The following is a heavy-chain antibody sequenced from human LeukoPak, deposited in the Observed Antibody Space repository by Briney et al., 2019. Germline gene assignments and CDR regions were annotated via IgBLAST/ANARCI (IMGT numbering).Heavy chain of an antibody. V-gene: IGHV4-31*03. CDR1: GGSISSGGYY. CDR2: IYYSGST. Sequence: SQTLSLTCTVSGGSISSGGYYWSWIRQHPGKGLEWIGYIYYSGSTYYNPSLKSRVTISVDTSKNQFSLKLSSVTAADTAVYYCAREGNVYGDYWGQGTLVTVSS. CDR3: AREGNVYGDY. D-gene: IGHD5/OR15-5a*01. J-gene: IGHJ4*02.